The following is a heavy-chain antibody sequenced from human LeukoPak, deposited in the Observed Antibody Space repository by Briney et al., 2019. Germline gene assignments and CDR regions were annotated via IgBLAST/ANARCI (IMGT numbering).Heavy chain of an antibody. D-gene: IGHD2-15*01. CDR2: INTDGGDT. J-gene: IGHJ4*02. Sequence: GGSLRLSCAASGFTFSGYWMHWVRQAPGKGLVWVSRINTDGGDTNYADSVKGRFTISRDNAKDTLYLQMNSLRAEDTAVYYCARELSGSSSRHFDYWGQGTLVTVSS. CDR1: GFTFSGYW. V-gene: IGHV3-74*01. CDR3: ARELSGSSSRHFDY.